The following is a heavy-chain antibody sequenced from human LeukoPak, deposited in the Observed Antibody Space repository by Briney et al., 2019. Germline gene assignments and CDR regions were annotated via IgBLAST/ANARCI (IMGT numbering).Heavy chain of an antibody. D-gene: IGHD1-26*01. Sequence: ASVKVSCKVSGGTFTSYAFTWVGQPPGKGLEWMGKIIPISGTTNCAQKFQGRVTFTADESTSTAYMELSSLRSEDTALYYCARKLRLGGNWFDPWGQGTLVTVSS. CDR2: IIPISGTT. V-gene: IGHV1-69*13. CDR1: GGTFTSYA. J-gene: IGHJ5*02. CDR3: ARKLRLGGNWFDP.